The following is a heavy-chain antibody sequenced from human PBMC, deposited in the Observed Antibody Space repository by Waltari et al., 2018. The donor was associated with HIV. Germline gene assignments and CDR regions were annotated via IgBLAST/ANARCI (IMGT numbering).Heavy chain of an antibody. Sequence: QVQLVHSGAEVKKSGSSVKVTCKASGDTFTIYGISWVRQAPGQGLEWMGGFIPVFGKADYAQKFQDRVALTADESTSTVHMELNSLRSDDTAVYYCARSKRPFCTGGSCYDFDYWGQGTLVTVSS. D-gene: IGHD2-15*01. CDR2: FIPVFGKA. V-gene: IGHV1-69*01. CDR3: ARSKRPFCTGGSCYDFDY. J-gene: IGHJ4*02. CDR1: GDTFTIYG.